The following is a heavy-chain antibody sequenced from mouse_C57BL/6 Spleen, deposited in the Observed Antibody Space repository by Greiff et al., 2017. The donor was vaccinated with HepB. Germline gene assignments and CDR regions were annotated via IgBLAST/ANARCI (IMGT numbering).Heavy chain of an antibody. CDR3: TREQDYYGSRGFAY. CDR2: ISSGGDYI. J-gene: IGHJ3*01. V-gene: IGHV5-9-1*02. CDR1: GFTFSSYA. D-gene: IGHD1-1*01. Sequence: EVQLVESGEGLVKPGGSLKLSCAASGFTFSSYAMSWVRQTPEKRLEWVAYISSGGDYIYYADTVKGRFTISRDNARNTLYLQMSSLKSEDTAMYYCTREQDYYGSRGFAYWGQGTLVTVSA.